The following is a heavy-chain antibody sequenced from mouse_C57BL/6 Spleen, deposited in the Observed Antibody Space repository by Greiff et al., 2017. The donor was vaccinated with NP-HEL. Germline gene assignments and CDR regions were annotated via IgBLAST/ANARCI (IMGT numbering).Heavy chain of an antibody. D-gene: IGHD2-1*01. CDR2: ISSGGSYT. CDR3: ASSHYGNPAWFAY. J-gene: IGHJ3*01. CDR1: GFTFSSYG. Sequence: EVQGVESGGDLVKPGGSLKLSCAASGFTFSSYGMSWVRQTPDKRLEWVATISSGGSYTYYPDSVKGRFTISRDNAKNTLYLQMSSLKSEDTAMYYCASSHYGNPAWFAYWGQGTLVTVSA. V-gene: IGHV5-6*01.